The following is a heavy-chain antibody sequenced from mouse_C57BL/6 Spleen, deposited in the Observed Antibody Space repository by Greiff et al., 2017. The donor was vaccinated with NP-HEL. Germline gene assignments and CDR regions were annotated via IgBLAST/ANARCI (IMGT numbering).Heavy chain of an antibody. CDR2: ISYDGSN. J-gene: IGHJ3*01. CDR3: AREGYKGGFAY. CDR1: GYSITSGYY. D-gene: IGHD1-3*01. V-gene: IGHV3-6*01. Sequence: VQLKESGPGLVKPSQSLSLTCSVTGYSITSGYYWNWIRQFPGNKLEWMGYISYDGSNNYNPSLKNRISITRDTSKNQFFLKLNSVTTEDTATYYCAREGYKGGFAYWGQGTLVTVSA.